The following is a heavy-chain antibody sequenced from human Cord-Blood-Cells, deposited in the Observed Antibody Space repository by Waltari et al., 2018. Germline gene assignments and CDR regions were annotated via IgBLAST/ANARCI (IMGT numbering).Heavy chain of an antibody. CDR1: GYPLTELS. V-gene: IGHV1-24*01. CDR3: ATLGISGWYYVDY. Sequence: QVQLVQSGAEVKKPGASVKVSCKVSGYPLTELSMHWVRQAPGKGREWRGGFDPEDSETIYAQKCQGRVTMTEDTSTDTAYMELSSLRSEDTAVYYCATLGISGWYYVDYWGQGTLVTVSS. J-gene: IGHJ4*02. D-gene: IGHD6-19*01. CDR2: FDPEDSET.